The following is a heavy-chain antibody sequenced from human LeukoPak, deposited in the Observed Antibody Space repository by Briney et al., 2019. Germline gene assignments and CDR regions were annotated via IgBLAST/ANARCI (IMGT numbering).Heavy chain of an antibody. CDR2: VSHTGAT. D-gene: IGHD1-26*01. V-gene: IGHV4-59*01. CDR1: GASMNGYF. J-gene: IGHJ3*01. Sequence: SETLSLTCSVSGASMNGYFWNWVRQTPEKGLEWIGYVSHTGATTSNPTLKSRVSITIDTSRSQISLTMTSVTAADSALYYCARDRRGSFYTFDLRGPGTIVSVS. CDR3: ARDRRGSFYTFDL.